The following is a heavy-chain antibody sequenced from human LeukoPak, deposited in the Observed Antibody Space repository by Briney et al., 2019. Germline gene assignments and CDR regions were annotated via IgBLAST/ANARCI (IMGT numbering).Heavy chain of an antibody. CDR2: VSRSGDST. J-gene: IGHJ4*02. D-gene: IGHD3-9*01. CDR3: ARGNILTGYEY. Sequence: PGGSLRLSCAASGFTFSNYAMTWVRQAPGKGLEWVSAVSRSGDSTYYADSVKGRFTISRENAKQSLYLQMNSLRAGDTAVYYCARGNILTGYEYWGQGTLVTVSS. CDR1: GFTFSNYA. V-gene: IGHV3-23*01.